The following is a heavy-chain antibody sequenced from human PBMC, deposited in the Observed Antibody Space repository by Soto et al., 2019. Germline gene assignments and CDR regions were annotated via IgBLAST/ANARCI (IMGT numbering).Heavy chain of an antibody. V-gene: IGHV4-31*03. CDR1: GGSISSGGYY. CDR3: ARDGGYGSGSYRFDY. Sequence: QVQLQESGPGLVKPSQTLSLTCTVSGGSISSGGYYWSWIRQHPGKGLEWIGYIYYSGSTSYNPSLKGRVTISIHTPKNPFSLKLSSVTAADTAVYYCARDGGYGSGSYRFDYWGQGTLVTVSS. CDR2: IYYSGST. J-gene: IGHJ4*02. D-gene: IGHD3-10*01.